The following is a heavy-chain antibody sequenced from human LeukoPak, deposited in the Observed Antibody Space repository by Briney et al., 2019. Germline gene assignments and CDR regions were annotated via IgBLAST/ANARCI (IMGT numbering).Heavy chain of an antibody. CDR3: ARVVRLGRFGELLTHFDY. Sequence: ASVKVSCKASGDTFSSYAISWVRQAPGQGLEWMGGIIPIFGTANYAQKFQGRVTITTDESTSTAYMELRSLRSDDTAVYYCARVVRLGRFGELLTHFDYWGQGTLVTVSS. CDR2: IIPIFGTA. D-gene: IGHD3-10*01. J-gene: IGHJ4*02. CDR1: GDTFSSYA. V-gene: IGHV1-69*05.